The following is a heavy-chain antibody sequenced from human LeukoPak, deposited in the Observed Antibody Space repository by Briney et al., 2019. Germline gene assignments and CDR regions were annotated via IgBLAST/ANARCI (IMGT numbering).Heavy chain of an antibody. D-gene: IGHD4-23*01. Sequence: GGSLRLSCAASGFIFSSYWMSWVRQAPGKGLEWVANIKQDGSQKYYVDSVKGRFTISRDNAKNSLYLQMNSLRAEDTAVYYCARDDYGGDSIENAFGVWGQGTLLTVSS. CDR1: GFIFSSYW. CDR3: ARDDYGGDSIENAFGV. J-gene: IGHJ3*01. V-gene: IGHV3-7*01. CDR2: IKQDGSQK.